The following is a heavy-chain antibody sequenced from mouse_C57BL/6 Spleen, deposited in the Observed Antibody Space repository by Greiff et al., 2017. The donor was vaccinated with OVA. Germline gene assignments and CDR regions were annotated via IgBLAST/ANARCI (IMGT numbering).Heavy chain of an antibody. J-gene: IGHJ4*01. Sequence: EVQRVESGPGLVKPSQSLSLTCSVTGYSITSGYYWNWIRQFPGNKLEWMGYISYDGSNNYNPSLKNRISITRDTSKNQFFLKLNSVTTEDTATYYCARDGITTAVGVYYAMDHWGQGTSVTVSS. CDR1: GYSITSGYY. CDR2: ISYDGSN. CDR3: ARDGITTAVGVYYAMDH. V-gene: IGHV3-6*01. D-gene: IGHD1-1*01.